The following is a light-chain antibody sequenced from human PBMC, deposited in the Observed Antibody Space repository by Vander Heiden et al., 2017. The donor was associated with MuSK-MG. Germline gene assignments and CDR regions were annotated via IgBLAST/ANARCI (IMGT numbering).Light chain of an antibody. CDR2: IKSDSDK. J-gene: IGLJ3*02. V-gene: IGLV5-45*02. Sequence: QAVLTQPSSISASPGASASLTCTLRSVINVGTYSIYWYQQKPVSPPQYLLRIKSDSDKQQGSGVPSRFSGSKGASATAGILLISGLQAEDEADYYCMIWNSSACVFGGGTKLTVL. CDR3: MIWNSSACV. CDR1: SVINVGTYS.